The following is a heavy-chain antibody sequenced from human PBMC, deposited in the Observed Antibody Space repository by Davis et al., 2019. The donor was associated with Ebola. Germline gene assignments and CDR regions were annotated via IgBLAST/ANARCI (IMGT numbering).Heavy chain of an antibody. D-gene: IGHD3/OR15-3a*01. CDR3: ARHGSGRTGAFDY. V-gene: IGHV4-59*08. CDR1: DASISGHY. CDR2: ISGSGRT. Sequence: PSETLSLTCTVSDASISGHYWNWFRQPPGKGLEWIGFISGSGRTSYNPSLRSRITISADTSKNQFSLNLTSVTAADTALYYCARHGSGRTGAFDYWGQGTLVTVSS. J-gene: IGHJ4*02.